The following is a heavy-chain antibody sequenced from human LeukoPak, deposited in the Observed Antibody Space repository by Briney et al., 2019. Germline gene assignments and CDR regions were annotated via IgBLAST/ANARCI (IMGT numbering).Heavy chain of an antibody. D-gene: IGHD1-20*01. Sequence: PGRSLRLSCAASGFTFSSYGMHWVRHAPGKGLGWVANIKQDGSEKYYVDSVKGRFTISRDNAKNSLYLQMNSLRAEDTAVYYCAREITDEDYFDYWGQGTLVTVSS. V-gene: IGHV3-7*01. CDR1: GFTFSSYG. J-gene: IGHJ4*02. CDR2: IKQDGSEK. CDR3: AREITDEDYFDY.